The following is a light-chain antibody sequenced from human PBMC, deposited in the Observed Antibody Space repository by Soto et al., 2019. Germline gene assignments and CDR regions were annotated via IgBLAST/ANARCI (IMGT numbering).Light chain of an antibody. J-gene: IGLJ1*01. CDR2: EVT. V-gene: IGLV2-14*01. Sequence: ALTQPASVSGSPGQSITISCTGISSDIGGYNSVSWYQQHPGKAPKLMIYEVTNRPSGVSNRFSGSESGNTASLTISGLQAEDEADYYCSSHTSSRTYVFGTGTKVTVL. CDR1: SSDIGGYNS. CDR3: SSHTSSRTYV.